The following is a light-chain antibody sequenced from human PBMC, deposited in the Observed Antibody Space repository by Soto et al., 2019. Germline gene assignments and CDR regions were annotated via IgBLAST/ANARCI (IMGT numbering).Light chain of an antibody. V-gene: IGKV1-5*01. CDR1: QSVNKW. CDR2: DAS. Sequence: DIQMTQSPSTLSASVGDRVTITCRASQSVNKWLAWYQQKPGRAPKLVIYDASTLHTSVTASFSGSGSGTDFTLTISSLQPDDFAIYYCQQYQSWPYTFGQGTKLEIK. CDR3: QQYQSWPYT. J-gene: IGKJ2*01.